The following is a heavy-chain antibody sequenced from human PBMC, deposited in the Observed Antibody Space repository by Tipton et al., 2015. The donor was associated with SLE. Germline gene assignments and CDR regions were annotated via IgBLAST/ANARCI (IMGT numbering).Heavy chain of an antibody. CDR1: NYSISSAYY. J-gene: IGHJ2*01. D-gene: IGHD1-26*01. CDR3: AREVGVTTDRWYFDL. V-gene: IGHV4-38-2*01. CDR2: IYHRGST. Sequence: TLSLTCVVSNYSISSAYYWGCIRPPPGKGLEWIASIYHRGSTYYNLSLKNRVTILIDTSKNQFSLKLNSVTAADTALYYCAREVGVTTDRWYFDLWGRGTLVTVSS.